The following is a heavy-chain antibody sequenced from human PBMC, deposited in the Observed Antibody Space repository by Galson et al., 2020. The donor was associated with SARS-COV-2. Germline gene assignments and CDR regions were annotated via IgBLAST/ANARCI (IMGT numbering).Heavy chain of an antibody. CDR2: IYYSGNT. D-gene: IGHD3-22*01. J-gene: IGHJ4*02. V-gene: IGHV4-31*03. CDR1: GGSISSGGYY. CDR3: ARDYYERSGYDSYDS. Sequence: SENLSLTCTVSGGSISSGGYYWSWIRQYPGKGLERIGYIYYSGNTYYNPSPKSRVTISVDTSKNQFSLKLSSVTAADTAVYYCARDYYERSGYDSYDSWGQGTLVTVSS.